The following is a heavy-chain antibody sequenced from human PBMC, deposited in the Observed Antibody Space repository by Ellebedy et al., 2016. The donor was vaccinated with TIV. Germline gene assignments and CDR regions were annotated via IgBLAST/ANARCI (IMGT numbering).Heavy chain of an antibody. CDR3: ARDEIFGVVRGLDY. D-gene: IGHD3-3*01. CDR1: GGTFSSYA. Sequence: SVKVSXKASGGTFSSYAISWVRQAPGQGLEWMGGIIPIFGTANYAQKFQGRVTITADKSTSTAYMELSSLRSDDTAVYYCARDEIFGVVRGLDYWGQGTLVTVSS. J-gene: IGHJ4*02. V-gene: IGHV1-69*06. CDR2: IIPIFGTA.